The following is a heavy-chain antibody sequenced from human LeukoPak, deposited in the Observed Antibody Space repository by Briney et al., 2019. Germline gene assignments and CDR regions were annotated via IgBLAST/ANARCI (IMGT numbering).Heavy chain of an antibody. V-gene: IGHV4-61*02. D-gene: IGHD3-3*01. CDR2: IYTSGST. CDR1: GGSISSGSYY. Sequence: PSQTLSLTCTVSGGSISSGSYYWSWIRQPAGKGLEWIGRIYTSGSTNYNPSLKSRVTISVDTSKNQLSLKLSSITAADTAVYFCARGNYDYWSSQHAFDIWGQGTMVTVSS. J-gene: IGHJ3*02. CDR3: ARGNYDYWSSQHAFDI.